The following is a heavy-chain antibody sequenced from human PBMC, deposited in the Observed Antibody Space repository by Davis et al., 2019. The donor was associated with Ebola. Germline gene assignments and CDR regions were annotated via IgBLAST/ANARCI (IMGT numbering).Heavy chain of an antibody. CDR1: GYTFRIHA. J-gene: IGHJ6*02. D-gene: IGHD4-11*01. CDR3: ARGGETVTGTASHGMDV. CDR2: LSGSGGLS. Sequence: GESLKISCVASGYTFRIHAMAWVRQAPGKGLEWVSALSGSGGLSYYADSVKGRSTISRDNSKNTLYLQMNSLTAEDTAVYYCARGGETVTGTASHGMDVWGQGTTVTVSS. V-gene: IGHV3-23*01.